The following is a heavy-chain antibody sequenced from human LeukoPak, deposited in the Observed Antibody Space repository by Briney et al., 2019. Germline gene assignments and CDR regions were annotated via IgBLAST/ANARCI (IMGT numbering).Heavy chain of an antibody. CDR3: AIGFGDSAFDY. D-gene: IGHD3-10*01. V-gene: IGHV3-33*01. CDR1: GFTFSSYG. Sequence: QGGRSLRLSCAASGFTFSSYGMHWVRQAPGKGLEWVAAIWYDGSIQYYADSVKGRFTISRDNSKNTPYLQMDSLRAEDTAVYYCAIGFGDSAFDYWGQGTLVTVSS. J-gene: IGHJ4*02. CDR2: IWYDGSIQ.